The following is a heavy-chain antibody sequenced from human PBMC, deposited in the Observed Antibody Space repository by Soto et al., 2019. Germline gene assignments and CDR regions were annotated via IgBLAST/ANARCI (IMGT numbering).Heavy chain of an antibody. CDR1: GFTFSGYG. CDR2: ISYNGGNK. Sequence: QVQLVESGGGVVQPGRSLTLSCAASGFTFSGYGMHWVRQAPGKGLEWVAVISYNGGNKYFADSVKGRFTLSRDNSENMMYLHMNSLRLEDTAVYYCAKDRSSGWSEYWGQGTQVTVSS. CDR3: AKDRSSGWSEY. D-gene: IGHD6-19*01. V-gene: IGHV3-30*18. J-gene: IGHJ4*02.